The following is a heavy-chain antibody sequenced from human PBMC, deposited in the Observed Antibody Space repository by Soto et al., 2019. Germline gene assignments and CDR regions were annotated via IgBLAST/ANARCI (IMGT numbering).Heavy chain of an antibody. D-gene: IGHD3-3*01. J-gene: IGHJ6*02. Sequence: EASVKVSCKASGYTFTGYYMHWVRQAPGQGLEWMGWINPNSGGTNYAQKFQGRVTMTRDTSISTAYMELSRPRSDDTAVYYCARDRVLRFLEWLPSHYYGMDVWGQGTTVTVSS. CDR1: GYTFTGYY. CDR3: ARDRVLRFLEWLPSHYYGMDV. V-gene: IGHV1-2*02. CDR2: INPNSGGT.